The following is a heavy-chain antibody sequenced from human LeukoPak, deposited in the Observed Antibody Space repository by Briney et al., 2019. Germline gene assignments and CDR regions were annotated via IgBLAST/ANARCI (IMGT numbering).Heavy chain of an antibody. V-gene: IGHV3-21*01. D-gene: IGHD6-19*01. Sequence: GGSLRLSCAASELTFSSYSMNWVRQAPGKGLEWVSSISSSSTYMYYADSVKGRFTISRDNAKNSLFLQMNSLRAEDTAVYYCVRRLIAVAGPLDYWGQGTLVTVSS. J-gene: IGHJ4*02. CDR3: VRRLIAVAGPLDY. CDR1: ELTFSSYS. CDR2: ISSSSTYM.